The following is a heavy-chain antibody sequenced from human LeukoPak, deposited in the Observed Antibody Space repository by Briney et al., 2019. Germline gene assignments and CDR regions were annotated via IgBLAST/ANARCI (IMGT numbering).Heavy chain of an antibody. J-gene: IGHJ4*02. V-gene: IGHV3-7*01. CDR3: ASSPGYSSSSFKY. CDR2: IKQDGSEK. D-gene: IGHD6-13*01. CDR1: GFTFSSYW. Sequence: PGGSLRLSCAASGFTFSSYWMSWVRQAPGKGLEWVANIKQDGSEKYHVDSVKGRFTISRDNAKNSLYLQMNSLRAEDTAVYYCASSPGYSSSSFKYWGQGTLVTVSS.